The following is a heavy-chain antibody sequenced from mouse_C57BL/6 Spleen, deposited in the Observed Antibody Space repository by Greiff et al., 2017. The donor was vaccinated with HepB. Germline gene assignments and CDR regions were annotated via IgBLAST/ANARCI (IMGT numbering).Heavy chain of an antibody. CDR2: ISNGGGST. CDR3: ARHRFDY. Sequence: EVQRVESGGGLVQPGGSLKLSCAASGFTFSDYYMYWVRQTPEKRLEWVAYISNGGGSTYYPDTVKGRFTISRDNAKNTLYLQMSRLKSEDTAMYYCARHRFDYWGQGTTLTVSS. J-gene: IGHJ2*01. CDR1: GFTFSDYY. V-gene: IGHV5-12*01.